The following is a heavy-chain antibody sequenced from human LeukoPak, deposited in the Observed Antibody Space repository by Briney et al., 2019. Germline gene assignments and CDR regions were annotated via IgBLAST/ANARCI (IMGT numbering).Heavy chain of an antibody. J-gene: IGHJ1*01. CDR3: ARAPSEVGGYYPEYFRH. CDR2: IKSDGKT. D-gene: IGHD3-22*01. Sequence: GGSLRLSCEASGFTFSRYWMHWVRQAQGKGLVWVSRIKSDGKTNYADSVKGRFTISRDNAKNKVSLQMDSLRAEDTGVYYCARAPSEVGGYYPEYFRHWGQGTLVTVSS. V-gene: IGHV3-74*01. CDR1: GFTFSRYW.